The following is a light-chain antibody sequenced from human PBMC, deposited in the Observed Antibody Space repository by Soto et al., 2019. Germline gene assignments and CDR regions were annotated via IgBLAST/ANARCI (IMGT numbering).Light chain of an antibody. CDR3: QQRSNWPVT. Sequence: TQSPSSLSASVGDRVTITCRASQSVSSYLAWYQQKPGQAPRLLIYAASNRATGIPARFSGSGSGTDFTLIISSLEPEDFAVYYCQQRSNWPVTFGLGTKVDIK. CDR1: QSVSSY. J-gene: IGKJ1*01. CDR2: AAS. V-gene: IGKV3-11*01.